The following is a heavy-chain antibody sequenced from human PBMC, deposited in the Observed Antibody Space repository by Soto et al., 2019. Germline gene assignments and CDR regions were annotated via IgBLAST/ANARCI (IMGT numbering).Heavy chain of an antibody. CDR1: RDSLSVNTTS. Sequence: SQTPSLTCAMSRDSLSVNTTSSNCTRSASSRGLEWLGRTYYRSNRRHDYAVTVKSKITVNPQTSKIHSALQLNSVTPDDTGVYYCARCVAGCGFDVWGQGTLVTVSS. CDR3: ARCVAGCGFDV. J-gene: IGHJ4*02. V-gene: IGHV6-1*01. D-gene: IGHD6-19*01. CDR2: TYYRSNRRH.